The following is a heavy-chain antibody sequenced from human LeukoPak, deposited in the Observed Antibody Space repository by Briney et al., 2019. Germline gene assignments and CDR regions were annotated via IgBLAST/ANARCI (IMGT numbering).Heavy chain of an antibody. V-gene: IGHV3-7*01. CDR2: IKQDGSEK. D-gene: IGHD3-16*01. Sequence: PGGSLRLSCVTSGFTFSNYWMSWVRQAPGKGLEWVANIKQDGSEKYYVDSVKGRFTISRKNAKNSLYLQMNSLRAEDTAVYYCARRFGAARDDYMDVWGKGTTVTVSS. CDR1: GFTFSNYW. J-gene: IGHJ6*03. CDR3: ARRFGAARDDYMDV.